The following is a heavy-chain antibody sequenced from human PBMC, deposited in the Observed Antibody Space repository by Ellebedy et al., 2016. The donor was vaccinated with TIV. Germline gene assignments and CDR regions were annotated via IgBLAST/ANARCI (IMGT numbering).Heavy chain of an antibody. V-gene: IGHV1-69*13. CDR3: ARSTVNEYYFDY. Sequence: ASVKVSCKASGGTFSSYAISWVRQAPGQGLEWMGGIIPIFGTANYAQKFQGRVTITADESTSTAYMELSSLRSEDTAVYYCARSTVNEYYFDYWGQGTLVTVSS. CDR2: IIPIFGTA. D-gene: IGHD4-17*01. J-gene: IGHJ4*02. CDR1: GGTFSSYA.